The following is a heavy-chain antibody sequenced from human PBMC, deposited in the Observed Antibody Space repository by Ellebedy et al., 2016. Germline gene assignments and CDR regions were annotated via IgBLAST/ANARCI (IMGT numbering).Heavy chain of an antibody. CDR3: ARLDSSLMDV. J-gene: IGHJ6*03. D-gene: IGHD2-2*01. V-gene: IGHV4-39*01. Sequence: SETLSLXCTVSGGSISSSSYYWGWIRQPPGKGLEWIGSIYYSGSTYYNPSLKSRVTISVDTSKNQFSLKLTSVTAADTAVYYCARLDSSLMDVWGKGTTVTVSS. CDR1: GGSISSSSYY. CDR2: IYYSGST.